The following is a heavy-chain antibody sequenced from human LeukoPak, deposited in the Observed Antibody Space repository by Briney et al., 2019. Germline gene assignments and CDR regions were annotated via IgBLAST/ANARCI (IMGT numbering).Heavy chain of an antibody. CDR3: ARDRSSSWDY. J-gene: IGHJ4*02. V-gene: IGHV4-59*01. Sequence: SETLSLTCTVSGGSLSSYYWSWIRQPPGKGLEWIGYIYYSGSTNYNPSLKSRVTISVDTSKNQFSLKLSSVTATDTAVYYCARDRSSSWDYWGQGTLVTVSS. CDR1: GGSLSSYY. D-gene: IGHD6-13*01. CDR2: IYYSGST.